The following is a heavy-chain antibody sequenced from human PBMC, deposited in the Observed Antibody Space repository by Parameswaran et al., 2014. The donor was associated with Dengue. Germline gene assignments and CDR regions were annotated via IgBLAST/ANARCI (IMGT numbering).Heavy chain of an antibody. J-gene: IGHJ6*02. CDR3: ARDGNYYGPQDV. D-gene: IGHD3-10*01. Sequence: RWIRQPPGKGLEWIGYISYSGRTYYNPSLKSRLTISADTSKNQFSLKLNSVTAADTAVYYCARDGNYYGPQDVWGRGTTVTVSS. V-gene: IGHV4-31*02. CDR2: ISYSGRT.